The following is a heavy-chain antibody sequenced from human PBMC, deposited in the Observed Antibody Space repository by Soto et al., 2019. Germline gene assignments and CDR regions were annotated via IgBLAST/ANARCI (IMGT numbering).Heavy chain of an antibody. V-gene: IGHV4-39*01. J-gene: IGHJ4*02. CDR3: ARCRVRVSGGGYYSFFDN. CDR1: GGSVGSSSSYY. D-gene: IGHD1-26*01. Sequence: SETLSLTCTVAGGSVGSSSSYYWGWIRQPPGKGLEWIGNIYYTGKTYYTPSLQSRVAISADTSKNQFSLRLASMTAADAGAFFYARCRVRVSGGGYYSFFDNWGQGSPVTVSS. CDR2: IYYTGKT.